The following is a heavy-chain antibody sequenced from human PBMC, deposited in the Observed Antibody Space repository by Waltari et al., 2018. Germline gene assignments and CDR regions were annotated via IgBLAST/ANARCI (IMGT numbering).Heavy chain of an antibody. V-gene: IGHV6-1*01. D-gene: IGHD2-15*01. CDR3: ARSWYCSGGSCYSFDY. Sequence: QVQLQQSGPGLVKPSQPLSLTCAIYGDSFPSHSSAWNWIRPSPSRGLEWLGRTYYRSKWYNDYAVSVKSRITINPDTSKNQFSLQLNSVTPEDTAVYYCARSWYCSGGSCYSFDYWGQGTLVTVSS. J-gene: IGHJ4*02. CDR1: GDSFPSHSSA. CDR2: TYYRSKWYN.